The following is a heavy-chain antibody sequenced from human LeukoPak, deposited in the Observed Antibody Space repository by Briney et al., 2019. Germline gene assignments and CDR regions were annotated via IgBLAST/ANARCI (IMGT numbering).Heavy chain of an antibody. J-gene: IGHJ4*02. CDR2: INHSGST. CDR1: GGSFSGYY. V-gene: IGHV4-34*01. Sequence: SETLSLTCAVYGGSFSGYYWSWIRQPPGKGLEWIGEINHSGSTNYNPSLTSRVTISVDTSKNQFSLKLSSVTAADTAVYYCARGPYGYSYSIPFDYWGQGTLVTVSS. D-gene: IGHD5-18*01. CDR3: ARGPYGYSYSIPFDY.